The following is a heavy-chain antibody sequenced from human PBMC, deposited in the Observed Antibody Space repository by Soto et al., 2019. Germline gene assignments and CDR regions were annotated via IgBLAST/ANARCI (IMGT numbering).Heavy chain of an antibody. Sequence: EVQLVESGGGLVQPGGSLRLSCAASGFTFSSYWMTWVRQAPGKGLEWVANIKEDGSETHYVDSVKGRFTISRDNAKNSLYLQMNSLRAEDTAVYYCARVRGYCSGGSCYPYDSWGQGTLVTVSS. V-gene: IGHV3-7*01. J-gene: IGHJ4*02. D-gene: IGHD2-15*01. CDR1: GFTFSSYW. CDR2: IKEDGSET. CDR3: ARVRGYCSGGSCYPYDS.